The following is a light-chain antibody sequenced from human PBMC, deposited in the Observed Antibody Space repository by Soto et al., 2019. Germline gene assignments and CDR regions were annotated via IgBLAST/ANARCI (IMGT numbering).Light chain of an antibody. J-gene: IGKJ4*01. CDR1: QTVRNNY. CDR2: DAS. CDR3: QQFSSYPLT. Sequence: EFVLTQSPGILSLSPGERASLSCRASQTVRNNYLAWYQQKPGQAPRLLIYDASSRATGIPDRFSGGGSGTDLTLTISRLEPEDFAVYYCQQFSSYPLTXGGGTKVDIK. V-gene: IGKV3-20*01.